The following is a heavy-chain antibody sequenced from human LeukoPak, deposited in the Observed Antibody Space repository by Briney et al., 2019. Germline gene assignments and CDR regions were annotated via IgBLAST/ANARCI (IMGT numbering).Heavy chain of an antibody. D-gene: IGHD3-3*01. CDR3: ASTPPYLTIFGVVIRDYYYMDV. Sequence: GGSLKLSCAASRFIFGAYGMHWVRQAPGKGLEWVAFIRYDGSNKYYADSVKGRFTISRDNSKNTLYLQMNSLRAEDTAVYYCASTPPYLTIFGVVIRDYYYMDVWGKGTTVTVSS. CDR2: IRYDGSNK. J-gene: IGHJ6*03. CDR1: RFIFGAYG. V-gene: IGHV3-30*02.